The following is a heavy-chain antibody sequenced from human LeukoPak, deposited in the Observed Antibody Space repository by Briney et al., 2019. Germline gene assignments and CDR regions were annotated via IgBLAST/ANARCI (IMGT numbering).Heavy chain of an antibody. D-gene: IGHD6-19*01. CDR2: TYSGGSS. V-gene: IGHV3-53*01. J-gene: IGHJ2*01. CDR1: GFSVSSNY. CDR3: ARKGWSSYWYFDL. Sequence: PGGSLRLSCAASGFSVSSNYMSWVRQAPGKGLEWVSLTYSGGSSYYADSVQGRFAISRDNSKNTLYLQVNSLRAEDTAVYYCARKGWSSYWYFDLWGRGTLVTVSS.